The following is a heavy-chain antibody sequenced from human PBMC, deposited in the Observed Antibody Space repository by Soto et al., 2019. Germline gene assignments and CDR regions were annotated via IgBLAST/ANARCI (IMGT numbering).Heavy chain of an antibody. CDR3: ARVVGEVYYYYGMDV. CDR2: ISAYNGNT. J-gene: IGHJ6*02. Sequence: ASVKVSCKASGYTFTSYGISWVRQAHGQGLEWMGWISAYNGNTNYAQKLQGRVTMTTDTSTSTAYMELRSLRSDDTAVYYCARVVGEVYYYYGMDVWGQGTTVTVSS. V-gene: IGHV1-18*04. CDR1: GYTFTSYG. D-gene: IGHD2-2*01.